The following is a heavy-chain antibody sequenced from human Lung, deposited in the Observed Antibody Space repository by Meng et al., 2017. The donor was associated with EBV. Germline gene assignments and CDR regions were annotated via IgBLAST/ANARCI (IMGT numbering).Heavy chain of an antibody. CDR1: GFNFSMYA. CDR3: ARGTVFFDY. CDR2: ISYDGSNK. J-gene: IGHJ4*02. Sequence: LVESGCGLVWHVWALSTVCSASGFNFSMYAMHWVRQAPGKGLELVAVISYDGSNKYYADSVKGRFTISRDNSKNTLYLQMNSLRAEDTAVYYCARGTVFFDYWGQGTLVTVSS. D-gene: IGHD1-1*01. V-gene: IGHV3-30-3*01.